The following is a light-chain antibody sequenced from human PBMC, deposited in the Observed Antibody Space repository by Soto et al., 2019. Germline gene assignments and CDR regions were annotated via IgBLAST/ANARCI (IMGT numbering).Light chain of an antibody. CDR1: SSDVGSYNR. J-gene: IGLJ1*01. Sequence: QSALSQPPSVSASPGHSFTISCTGTSSDVGSYNRLSWYQQPPGTAPKLIMYEVNTRPSGVPDRFSGSKSGSTASLTISGLQAEEEADYYCSLYISGSTYVFGTGTKVTVL. V-gene: IGLV2-18*01. CDR3: SLYISGSTYV. CDR2: EVN.